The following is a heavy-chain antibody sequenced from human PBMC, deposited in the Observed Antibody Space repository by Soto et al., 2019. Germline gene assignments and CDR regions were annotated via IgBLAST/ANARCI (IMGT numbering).Heavy chain of an antibody. CDR1: GGSISNSAYY. CDR3: ARASNRDTSGYDS. D-gene: IGHD3-16*02. Sequence: PSETLSLTCTVSGGSISNSAYYWSWIRQHPGKGLEWIGYIYYSGSSYYNPSLKSRVTISIDTSKDHFSLKLSSVTAADTAVYYCARASNRDTSGYDSWGQGTLVTVSS. V-gene: IGHV4-31*03. J-gene: IGHJ5*01. CDR2: IYYSGSS.